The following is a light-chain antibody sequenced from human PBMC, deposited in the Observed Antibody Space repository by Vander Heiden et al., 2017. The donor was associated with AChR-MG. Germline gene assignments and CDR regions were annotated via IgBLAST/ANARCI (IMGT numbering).Light chain of an antibody. Sequence: EIVMTQSPATLSVSPGERATLSCRASRSVSSYLVWYQQKPGRAPRLLIYDASTRATGIPARFSGSGSGTEFTLTIRSLQSEDFAVYYCQQYNNWPRTFGQGTKVEIK. J-gene: IGKJ1*01. CDR3: QQYNNWPRT. CDR1: RSVSSY. V-gene: IGKV3-15*01. CDR2: DAS.